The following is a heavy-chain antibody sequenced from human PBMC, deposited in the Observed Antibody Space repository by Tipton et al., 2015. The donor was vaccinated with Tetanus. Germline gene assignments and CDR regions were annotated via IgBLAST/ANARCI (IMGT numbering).Heavy chain of an antibody. J-gene: IGHJ4*02. Sequence: TLSLTCIVSGGSMSGSGHYGAWVRQSPGKGLEWIGSISYTGRTYYSPSLKSRVTMSVDTSKKDFSVRLGSVTAADTAVYYCARLRKIVSRSGWAFDYWGQGILVTVSS. CDR2: ISYTGRT. CDR3: ARLRKIVSRSGWAFDY. CDR1: GGSMSGSGHY. V-gene: IGHV4-39*02. D-gene: IGHD3-10*01.